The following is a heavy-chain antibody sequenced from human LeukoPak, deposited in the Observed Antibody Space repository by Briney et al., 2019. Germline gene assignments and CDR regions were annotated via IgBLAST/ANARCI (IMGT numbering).Heavy chain of an antibody. CDR2: IYYSGST. CDR3: ARGTYYYDSSGYAAFDY. D-gene: IGHD3-22*01. CDR1: GGSISSNSYY. Sequence: SETLSLTCTVSGGSISSNSYYWGWIRQSPGKGLEWIANIYYSGSTYYNPSLKSRVTISVDTSKNQFSLKLSSVTAADTAVYYCARGTYYYDSSGYAAFDYWGQGTLVTVSS. J-gene: IGHJ4*02. V-gene: IGHV4-39*07.